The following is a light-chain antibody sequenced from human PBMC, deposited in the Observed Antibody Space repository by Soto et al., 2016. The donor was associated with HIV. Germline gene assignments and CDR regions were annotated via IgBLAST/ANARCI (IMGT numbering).Light chain of an antibody. CDR3: QKXNSDPYT. CDR2: AAS. V-gene: IGKV1-27*01. Sequence: DIQMTQSPSSLSASVGDRVTITCRASQAISNDLAWYQQKPGKVPKLLIYAASTLQSGVPSRFSGSGSGTDFSLTISSLQPEDVATYYCQKXNSDPYTFGQGTKLEIK. J-gene: IGKJ2*01. CDR1: QAISND.